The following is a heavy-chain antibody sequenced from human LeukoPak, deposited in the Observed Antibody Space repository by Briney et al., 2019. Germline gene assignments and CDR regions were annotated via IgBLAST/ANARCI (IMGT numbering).Heavy chain of an antibody. D-gene: IGHD3-10*01. J-gene: IGHJ4*01. CDR1: GFTFTSYA. CDR2: ISYDGSNK. Sequence: PGRSQRLSCTASGFTFTSYAMHLLRQAPGKGLEWVAVISYDGSNKYFADSVKGRFTISRDNSKNTLYLQMNSLRTEDTAMYYCARADGSGSYYSVPFNWGQGTLVTVSS. CDR3: ARADGSGSYYSVPFN. V-gene: IGHV3-30*04.